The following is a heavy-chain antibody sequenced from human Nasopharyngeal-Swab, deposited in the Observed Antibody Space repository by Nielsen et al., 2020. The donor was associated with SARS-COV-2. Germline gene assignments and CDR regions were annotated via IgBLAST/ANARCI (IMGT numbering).Heavy chain of an antibody. J-gene: IGHJ5*02. CDR1: GFTFSSFG. D-gene: IGHD6-13*01. CDR2: IAHDASNE. Sequence: GESLKISCAASGFTFSSFGMHWVRQAPGKGLEWVAFIAHDASNEYYGDSVKGRFSISRDNSENTVYLQMNSLRAEDTALYHCARPLSRDSTWTTEANWFDPWGQGTLVTVSS. CDR3: ARPLSRDSTWTTEANWFDP. V-gene: IGHV3-30*03.